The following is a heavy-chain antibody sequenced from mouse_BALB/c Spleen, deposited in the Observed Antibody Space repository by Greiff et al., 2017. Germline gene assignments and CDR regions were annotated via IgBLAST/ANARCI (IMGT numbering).Heavy chain of an antibody. Sequence: EVQGVESGGGLVQPGGSLKLSCAASGFTFSSYTMSWVRQTPEKRLEWVAYISNGGGSTYYPDTVKGRFTISRDNAKNTLYLQMSSLKSEDTAMYYCARHLYDGYWYFDVWGAGTTVTVSS. J-gene: IGHJ1*01. V-gene: IGHV5-12-2*01. CDR1: GFTFSSYT. CDR2: ISNGGGST. CDR3: ARHLYDGYWYFDV. D-gene: IGHD2-3*01.